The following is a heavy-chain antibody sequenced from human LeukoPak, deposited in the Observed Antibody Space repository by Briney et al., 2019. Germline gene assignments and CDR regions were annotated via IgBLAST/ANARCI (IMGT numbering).Heavy chain of an antibody. Sequence: SETLSLTCAVYGGSFSGYYWSWIRQPPGKGLEWIGEINHSGSTNYNPSLKSRVTISVDTSKNQFSLKLSSVTAADTAVYYCATGDYGGNSNWFDPWGQGTLVTVSS. CDR2: INHSGST. CDR1: GGSFSGYY. D-gene: IGHD4-23*01. V-gene: IGHV4-34*01. J-gene: IGHJ5*02. CDR3: ATGDYGGNSNWFDP.